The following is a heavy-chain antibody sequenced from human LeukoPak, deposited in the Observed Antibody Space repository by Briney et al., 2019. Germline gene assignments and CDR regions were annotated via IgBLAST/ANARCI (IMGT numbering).Heavy chain of an antibody. Sequence: GGSLRLSCAASRFTFSTYAMSWVRQAPGKGLEWISTIANGGGSTYYADSVKGRFTISRDNSKNTLYLQMNSLRAEDTAVYYCAKDILGGSYYYYGMDVWGQGTTVTVSS. V-gene: IGHV3-23*01. CDR2: IANGGGST. J-gene: IGHJ6*02. CDR3: AKDILGGSYYYYGMDV. D-gene: IGHD1-26*01. CDR1: RFTFSTYA.